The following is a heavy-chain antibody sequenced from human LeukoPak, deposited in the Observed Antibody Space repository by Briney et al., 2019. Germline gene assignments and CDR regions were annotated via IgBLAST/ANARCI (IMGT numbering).Heavy chain of an antibody. CDR1: GFTVNNNY. CDR3: VRKNQDFNAAFDI. Sequence: GGSLRLSCAASGFTVNNNYMSWVRQAPGKGLEWVSITYSDGNTNYAVSVKGRFTISRDTSQNTLSLQMNSLRAEDTAVYYCVRKNQDFNAAFDIWGQGTVVTVSS. D-gene: IGHD1-14*01. J-gene: IGHJ3*02. CDR2: TYSDGNT. V-gene: IGHV3-53*01.